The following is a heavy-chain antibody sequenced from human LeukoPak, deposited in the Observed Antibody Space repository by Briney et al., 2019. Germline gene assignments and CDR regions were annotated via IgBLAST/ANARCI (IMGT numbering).Heavy chain of an antibody. Sequence: GGSLRLSCAASGFTVSSNYMSWIRQAPGKGLEWVSYISSSGSTIYYADSVKGRFTISRDNAKNSLYLQMNSLRAEDTAVYYCARAEYSSTYYMDVWGKGTTVTVSS. V-gene: IGHV3-11*04. CDR2: ISSSGSTI. CDR1: GFTVSSNY. CDR3: ARAEYSSTYYMDV. D-gene: IGHD6-6*01. J-gene: IGHJ6*03.